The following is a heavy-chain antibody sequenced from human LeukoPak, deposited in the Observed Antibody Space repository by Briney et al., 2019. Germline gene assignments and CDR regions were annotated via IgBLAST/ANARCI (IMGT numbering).Heavy chain of an antibody. CDR3: ARGRSSGYDEPFDY. CDR2: ISWDGGVT. V-gene: IGHV3-43D*03. J-gene: IGHJ4*02. D-gene: IGHD3-22*01. Sequence: GGSLRLSCAASGFTFDDYAMYWVRQAPGKGLEWVSLISWDGGVTYYTDSVKGRFTISRDNAKNSLYLQMNSLRAEDTALYYCARGRSSGYDEPFDYWGQGTLVTVSS. CDR1: GFTFDDYA.